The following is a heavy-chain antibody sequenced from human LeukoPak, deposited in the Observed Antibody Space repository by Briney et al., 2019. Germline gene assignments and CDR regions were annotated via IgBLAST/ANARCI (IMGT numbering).Heavy chain of an antibody. D-gene: IGHD3-22*01. J-gene: IGHJ3*02. CDR3: AREYRVVVTSGAFDI. CDR1: GFTFSSKW. Sequence: GGSLRLSCAASGFTFSSKWMHWVRQVPGKGLESVSRINTDGSSTNYADSVKGRFTISRDNAKNTLYLQMNSLRAEDTAVYYCAREYRVVVTSGAFDIWGQGTMVTVSS. V-gene: IGHV3-74*01. CDR2: INTDGSST.